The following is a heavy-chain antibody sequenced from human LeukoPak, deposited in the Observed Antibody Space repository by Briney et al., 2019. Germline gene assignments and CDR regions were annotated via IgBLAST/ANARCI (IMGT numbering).Heavy chain of an antibody. CDR3: ATSERTYYGSRRGDY. Sequence: ASVKISCKVSGYTFTDYYMHWVQQAPGKGLEWMGLVDPEDGETIYAEKFQGRVTITADTSTDTAYMELSSLRSEDTAVYYCATSERTYYGSRRGDYWGQGTLVTVSS. CDR1: GYTFTDYY. V-gene: IGHV1-69-2*01. J-gene: IGHJ4*02. D-gene: IGHD3-10*01. CDR2: VDPEDGET.